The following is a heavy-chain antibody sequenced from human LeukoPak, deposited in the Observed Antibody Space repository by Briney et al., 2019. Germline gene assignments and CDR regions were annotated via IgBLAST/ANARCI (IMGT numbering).Heavy chain of an antibody. V-gene: IGHV3-30*18. D-gene: IGHD3-22*01. CDR1: GFTLSSFG. Sequence: GRSLRLSCAASGFTLSSFGMHWVRQAPGKGLEWMTVISYDGSVIYNADSVKGRFTISRDNSKNTLYLQMDSLRADDTAAYYCAKGSYYDSSGSFYFDYWGQGTLVTVSS. CDR2: ISYDGSVI. CDR3: AKGSYYDSSGSFYFDY. J-gene: IGHJ4*02.